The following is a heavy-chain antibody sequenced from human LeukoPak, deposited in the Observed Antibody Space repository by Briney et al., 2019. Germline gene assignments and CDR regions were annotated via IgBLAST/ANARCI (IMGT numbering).Heavy chain of an antibody. J-gene: IGHJ5*02. CDR2: IYTSGST. D-gene: IGHD3-10*01. Sequence: SETLSLTCTVSGGSISSYYWSWIRQPAGKGLEWIGRIYTSGSTNYNPSLKSRVTMSVDTSKNQFSLKLSSVTAADTAVYYCAREGLNMVRGVIPKEAWGWFDPWGQGTLVTVSS. CDR3: AREGLNMVRGVIPKEAWGWFDP. V-gene: IGHV4-4*07. CDR1: GGSISSYY.